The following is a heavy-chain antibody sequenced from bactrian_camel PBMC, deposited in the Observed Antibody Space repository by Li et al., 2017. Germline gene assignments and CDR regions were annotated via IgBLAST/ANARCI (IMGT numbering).Heavy chain of an antibody. Sequence: QVQLVESGGGTVQPGGSLRLSCRASAMTYASSCLAWFRQILDREREGVAGIESDGSTSYADSVKGRFTISQDNSKNTLFLQMNVLRPEDTAMYYCAARKVARGSHFSLGRAPALGRDEYNFWGQGTQVTVS. CDR1: AMTYASSC. J-gene: IGHJ4*01. CDR2: IESDGST. D-gene: IGHD2*01. V-gene: IGHV3S53*01. CDR3: AARKVARGSHFSLGRAPALGRDEYNF.